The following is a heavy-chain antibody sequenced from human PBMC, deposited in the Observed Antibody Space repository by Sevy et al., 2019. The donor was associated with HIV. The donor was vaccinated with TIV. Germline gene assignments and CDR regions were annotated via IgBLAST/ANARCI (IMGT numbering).Heavy chain of an antibody. CDR3: AREAKYSGYDRRSIDAFDI. J-gene: IGHJ3*02. Sequence: ASVKVSCKASGYTFTSYYMHWVRQAPGQGLEWMGIINPSGGSTSYAQKFQGRVTMTRDTSTSTVYMELGSLRSEDTAVYYCAREAKYSGYDRRSIDAFDIWGQGTMVTVSS. CDR1: GYTFTSYY. CDR2: INPSGGST. V-gene: IGHV1-46*01. D-gene: IGHD5-12*01.